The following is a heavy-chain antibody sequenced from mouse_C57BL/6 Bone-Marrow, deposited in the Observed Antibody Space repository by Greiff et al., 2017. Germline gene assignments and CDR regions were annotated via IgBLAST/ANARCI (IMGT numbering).Heavy chain of an antibody. D-gene: IGHD1-3*01. CDR1: GFNIKDFY. CDR3: SNYNYDYFDY. J-gene: IGHJ2*01. CDR2: IDPENGDT. Sequence: VQLQQSGAELVRPGASVKLSCTASGFNIKDFYMHWVKQRPAQGLEWIGWIDPENGDTEYAPKFQGKATLTADTSSNTAYLQLSSLTSEDTAVYYCSNYNYDYFDYWGQGTTLTVSS. V-gene: IGHV14-4*02.